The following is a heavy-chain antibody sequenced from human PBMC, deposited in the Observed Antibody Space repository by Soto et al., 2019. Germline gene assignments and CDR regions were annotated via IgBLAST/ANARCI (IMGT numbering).Heavy chain of an antibody. D-gene: IGHD2-8*02. CDR2: FTPILGVA. CDR1: GVTFNNST. J-gene: IGHJ4*02. CDR3: ARPSTTATGGVEH. Sequence: QVQLVQSGAEVKQPGSSVKVSCKASGVTFNNSTVNWVRQAPGQGLEWMGRFTPILGVANNAQKFQSRLTLSVEKSTSTAYMELSSLRSEDTAVYYCARPSTTATGGVEHWGQGTLVIVSS. V-gene: IGHV1-69*02.